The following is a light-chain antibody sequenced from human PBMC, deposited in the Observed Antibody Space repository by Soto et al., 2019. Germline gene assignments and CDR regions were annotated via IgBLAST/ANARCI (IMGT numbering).Light chain of an antibody. V-gene: IGKV1-33*01. J-gene: IGKJ5*01. CDR3: QQYENRST. CDR2: DAS. CDR1: QNINNY. Sequence: DIQMTQSPSTLSGSVGDRVTITCQASQNINNYLNWYQQKPGRAPKLLIYDASNLEAGVPSRFRGSGSGTDFTFTISRLQPDDIATYYCQQYENRSTFGQVTRLEIK.